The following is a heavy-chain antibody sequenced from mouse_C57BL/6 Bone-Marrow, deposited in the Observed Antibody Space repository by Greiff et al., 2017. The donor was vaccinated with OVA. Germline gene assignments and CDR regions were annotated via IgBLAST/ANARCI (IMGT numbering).Heavy chain of an antibody. CDR1: GYTFTDYY. Sequence: EVQLQQSGPELVKPGASVKISCKASGYTFTDYYMNWVKQSHGKSLEWIGDINPNNGGTSYNQKIKGKATLTVDKSYSTAYMELRSLTSEDSAVYYCASRLYYGSSYYAMDYWGQGTSVTVSS. CDR3: ASRLYYGSSYYAMDY. D-gene: IGHD1-1*01. CDR2: INPNNGGT. J-gene: IGHJ4*01. V-gene: IGHV1-26*01.